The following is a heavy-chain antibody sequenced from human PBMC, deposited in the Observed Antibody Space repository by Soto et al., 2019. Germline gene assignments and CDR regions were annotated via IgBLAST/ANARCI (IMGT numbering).Heavy chain of an antibody. D-gene: IGHD3-3*01. CDR3: ARAGWFSALRIPSGLDV. V-gene: IGHV1-8*02. J-gene: IGHJ6*02. CDR2: MNPNPGIT. Sequence: VSVKVSCKASGGTFNSYTLSWVRQAPGQGLEWMGRMNPNPGITGYAEKFQGRVTMTRNSSINTAYMELSSLTSEDTALYYCARAGWFSALRIPSGLDVWGQGTTDTVSS. CDR1: GGTFNSYT.